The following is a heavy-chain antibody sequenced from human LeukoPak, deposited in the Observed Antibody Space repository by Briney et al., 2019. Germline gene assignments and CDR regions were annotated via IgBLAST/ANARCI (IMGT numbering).Heavy chain of an antibody. CDR1: GGSISSGGYY. J-gene: IGHJ6*02. CDR3: ARYSSSSSYYGMDV. CDR2: IYYSGST. V-gene: IGHV4-31*03. D-gene: IGHD6-13*01. Sequence: PSQTLSLTCTVSGGSISSGGYYWSWIRQHPGKGLEWIGYIYYSGSTNYNPSLKSRVTISVDTSKNQFSLKLSSVTAADTAVYYCARYSSSSSYYGMDVWGQGTTVTVSS.